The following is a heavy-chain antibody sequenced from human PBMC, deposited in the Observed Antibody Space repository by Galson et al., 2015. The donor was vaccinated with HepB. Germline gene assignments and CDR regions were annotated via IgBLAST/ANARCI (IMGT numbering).Heavy chain of an antibody. Sequence: SVKVSCKASGYTFTSYGISWVRQAPGQGLEWMGWISAYNGNTNYAQKLQGRVTMTTDTSTSTAYMELRSLRSDDTAVYYCARGGDYYDSSGYPHALDYWGQGTLVTVSS. J-gene: IGHJ4*02. V-gene: IGHV1-18*04. CDR1: GYTFTSYG. CDR3: ARGGDYYDSSGYPHALDY. CDR2: ISAYNGNT. D-gene: IGHD3-22*01.